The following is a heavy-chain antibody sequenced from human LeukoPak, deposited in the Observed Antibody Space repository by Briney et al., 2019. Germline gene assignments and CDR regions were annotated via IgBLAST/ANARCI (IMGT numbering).Heavy chain of an antibody. V-gene: IGHV4-59*12. D-gene: IGHD2-15*01. J-gene: IGHJ6*02. CDR1: GGSISSYY. CDR3: ARDYCSGGTCRGKINYYYYGMDV. Sequence: PSETLSLTCTVSGGSISSYYWSWIRQPPGKGLEWIGYIYYSGYTNYNPSLKSRVTISVDTSKNQFSLKLSSVTAADTAVYYCARDYCSGGTCRGKINYYYYGMDVWGQGTTVTVSS. CDR2: IYYSGYT.